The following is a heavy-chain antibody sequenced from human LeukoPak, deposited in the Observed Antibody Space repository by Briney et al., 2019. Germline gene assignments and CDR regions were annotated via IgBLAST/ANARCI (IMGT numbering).Heavy chain of an antibody. J-gene: IGHJ4*02. CDR2: IIPIFGTA. Sequence: SVKVSCKASGGTFSSYAISWVRQAPGQGLEWMGGIIPIFGTANYAQKFQGRVTITADESTSTAYMELSSLRSEDTAVYYCARDLTHRRNYDNSGYQIVPAFWGQGTLVTVSS. V-gene: IGHV1-69*13. CDR1: GGTFSSYA. CDR3: ARDLTHRRNYDNSGYQIVPAF. D-gene: IGHD3-22*01.